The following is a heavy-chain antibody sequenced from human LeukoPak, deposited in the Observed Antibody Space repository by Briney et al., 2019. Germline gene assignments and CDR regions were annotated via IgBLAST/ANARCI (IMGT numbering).Heavy chain of an antibody. CDR3: ATNQMWRGVYYHYYYYMDV. CDR1: GGSISRYY. J-gene: IGHJ6*03. D-gene: IGHD5/OR15-5a*01. V-gene: IGHV4-4*09. Sequence: SETLSLTCTLSGGSISRYYWSWIRQPPGKGLEWVGYIHTSWSTSYNPSLKGRVTMSLDTSNNQFSMKLNSVTAADTAVYYCATNQMWRGVYYHYYYYMDVWGKGTTVTVSS. CDR2: IHTSWST.